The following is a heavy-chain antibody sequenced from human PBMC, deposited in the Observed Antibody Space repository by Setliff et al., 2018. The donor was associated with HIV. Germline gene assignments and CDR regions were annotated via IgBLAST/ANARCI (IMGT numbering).Heavy chain of an antibody. J-gene: IGHJ6*03. CDR3: ARGRDASTWYLSHFYSYYYLDV. CDR1: GGPLSGYF. V-gene: IGHV4-34*01. Sequence: SETLSLTCTVSGGPLSGYFWTWIRQTPDKGLEWIGDINHSGTTNYNLSLKSRTTLSLDTSKNQLSLKLTPVVAADTGLYFCARGRDASTWYLSHFYSYYYLDVWGNGTTVTVSS. CDR2: INHSGTT. D-gene: IGHD6-13*01.